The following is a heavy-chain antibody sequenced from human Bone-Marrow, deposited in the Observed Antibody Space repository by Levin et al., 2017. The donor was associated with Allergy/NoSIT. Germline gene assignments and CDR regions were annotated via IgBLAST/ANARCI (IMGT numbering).Heavy chain of an antibody. V-gene: IGHV3-23*01. CDR2: ISGSGGTT. CDR1: GLTFSSYA. CDR3: VRAAGASGYYELPLDY. Sequence: GGSLRLSCAASGLTFSSYAMNWVRQGPGKGLEWVSAISGSGGTTYFADSVKGRFTISRDNSKNTLYLQMSSLRVEDTAVYYCVRAAGASGYYELPLDYWGQGTLVTVSS. D-gene: IGHD3-22*01. J-gene: IGHJ4*02.